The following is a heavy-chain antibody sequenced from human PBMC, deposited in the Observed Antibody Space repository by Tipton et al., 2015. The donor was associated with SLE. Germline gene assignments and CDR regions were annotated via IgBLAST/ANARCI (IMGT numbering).Heavy chain of an antibody. V-gene: IGHV1-46*01. D-gene: IGHD2-8*01. J-gene: IGHJ4*02. Sequence: QSGAEVKKPGASVKVFCKSSGYTFTAYYMHWVRQAPGQGLEWMGIINPGGGGTNYAQKFQGRVTMAMDTSTTTVYMELNSLRPDDTAVYYCAREAPNTCYFDSWGQGTLVTVSS. CDR2: INPGGGGT. CDR3: AREAPNTCYFDS. CDR1: GYTFTAYY.